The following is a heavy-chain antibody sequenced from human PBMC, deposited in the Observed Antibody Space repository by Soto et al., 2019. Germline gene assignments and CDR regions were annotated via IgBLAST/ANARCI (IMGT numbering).Heavy chain of an antibody. V-gene: IGHV3-21*02. CDR1: GFTVTNHK. Sequence: EVQLLESGGGLVKPVGALRLSCEASGFTVTNHKMNWVRQAPGKGLDWVSSISSSSSFRNYADSVKGRFSFSRDNDKNLVYLQIDSLRAEDTAVYYWARDPPLSVLVVDVTDDFCGQGTRVTVTS. D-gene: IGHD2-21*01. CDR3: ARDPPLSVLVVDVTDDF. CDR2: ISSSSSFR. J-gene: IGHJ4*02.